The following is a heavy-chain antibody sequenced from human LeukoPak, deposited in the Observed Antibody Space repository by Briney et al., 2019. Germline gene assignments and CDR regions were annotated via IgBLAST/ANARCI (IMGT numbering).Heavy chain of an antibody. J-gene: IGHJ6*02. CDR2: IYPGDSDT. CDR3: ASSNWGSGYYYYGMDV. V-gene: IGHV5-51*01. CDR1: DSRFTSYW. D-gene: IGHD7-27*01. Sequence: GASLKISSKGSDSRFTSYWIGWVRQMPEKGLEWMGIIYPGDSDTRYSPSFQGQVTISADKSISTAYLQWSSLKASDTAMYYCASSNWGSGYYYYGMDVWGQGTTVTVSS.